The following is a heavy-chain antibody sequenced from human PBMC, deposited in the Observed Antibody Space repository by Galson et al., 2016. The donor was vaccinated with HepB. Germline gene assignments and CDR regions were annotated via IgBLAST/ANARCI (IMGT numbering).Heavy chain of an antibody. V-gene: IGHV4-30-2*01. J-gene: IGHJ4*02. Sequence: TLSLTCAVSGDSISSGDYSWTWIRKPPGTGLEWIGHISHTGNAYYSPSLKSRVTMSVDRPKNHFSLQLASVTAADTAVYYCARGPRLLRAYGDLISYFDYWGQGILVAVSS. CDR2: ISHTGNA. D-gene: IGHD3-10*01. CDR1: GDSISSGDYS. CDR3: ARGPRLLRAYGDLISYFDY.